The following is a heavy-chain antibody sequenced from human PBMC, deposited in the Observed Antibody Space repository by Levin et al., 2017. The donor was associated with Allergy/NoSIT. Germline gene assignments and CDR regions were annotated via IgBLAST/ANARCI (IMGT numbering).Heavy chain of an antibody. Sequence: PGESLKISCAASGFTFSSYSMNWVRQAPGKGLEWVSSISSSSSYIYYADSVKGRFTISRDNAKNSLYLQMNSLRAEDTAVYYCARAYQPERDDWGQGTTVTVSS. D-gene: IGHD1-14*01. CDR1: GFTFSSYS. CDR3: ARAYQPERDD. V-gene: IGHV3-21*01. J-gene: IGHJ6*02. CDR2: ISSSSSYI.